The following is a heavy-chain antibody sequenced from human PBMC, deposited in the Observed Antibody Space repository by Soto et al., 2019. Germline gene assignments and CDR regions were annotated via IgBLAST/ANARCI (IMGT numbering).Heavy chain of an antibody. CDR2: INHSGST. Sequence: QVQPQQWGAGLLKPSDSLSLNCAVYGGSFSDYYWTWIRQPPGNGLESIGEINHSGSTNYNPSPSSPATILIDTAKNKFSLKLGSVTAADSAVYYCARSMGLVFRDFDLPRNWLGLCGQGTIVAVTS. J-gene: IGHJ5*02. CDR3: ARSMGLVFRDFDLPRNWLGL. D-gene: IGHD3-9*01. V-gene: IGHV4-34*01. CDR1: GGSFSDYY.